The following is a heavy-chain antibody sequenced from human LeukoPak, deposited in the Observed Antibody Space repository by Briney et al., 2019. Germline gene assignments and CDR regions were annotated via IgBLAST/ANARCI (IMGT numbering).Heavy chain of an antibody. CDR3: AKDEGYCSGGSCYYFDY. V-gene: IGHV3-30*18. CDR2: ISYDGSNK. D-gene: IGHD2-15*01. J-gene: IGHJ4*02. CDR1: GFTFSSYG. Sequence: GRSLRLSCAASGFTFSSYGMHWVRQAPGKGLEWVAVISYDGSNKYYADSVKGRFTISRDNSKNTLYLQMNSLRAEDTAVYYCAKDEGYCSGGSCYYFDYWGQGTLVTVSS.